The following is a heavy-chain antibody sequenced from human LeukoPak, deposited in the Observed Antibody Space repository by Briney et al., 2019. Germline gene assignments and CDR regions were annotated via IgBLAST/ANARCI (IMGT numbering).Heavy chain of an antibody. D-gene: IGHD3-9*01. CDR2: IYPGDSDT. Sequence: GESLKISCKGSGYSFTSYWIGWVRQMHGKGMEWVGIIYPGDSDTRYSPSFQGQVTVSADKSISTAYLQWSSLKASDTAMYYCARLYDILTGNSFDYWGQGTPVTVSS. CDR1: GYSFTSYW. CDR3: ARLYDILTGNSFDY. V-gene: IGHV5-51*01. J-gene: IGHJ4*02.